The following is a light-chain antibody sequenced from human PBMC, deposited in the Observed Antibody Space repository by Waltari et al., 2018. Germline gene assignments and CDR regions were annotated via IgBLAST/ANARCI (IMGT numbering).Light chain of an antibody. Sequence: EIVLTQSPGTLSLSPGEGATLSCRASQSITNNFLAWYQQRPGQAPRLLVYDASSRATGIPDRFSGSGSGTDFTLTISRLEPEDFALCFCQQHGSLPQTFGQGTKVEIK. V-gene: IGKV3-20*01. CDR3: QQHGSLPQT. CDR2: DAS. CDR1: QSITNNF. J-gene: IGKJ1*01.